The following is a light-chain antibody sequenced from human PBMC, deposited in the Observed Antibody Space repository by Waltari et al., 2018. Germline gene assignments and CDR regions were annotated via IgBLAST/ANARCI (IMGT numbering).Light chain of an antibody. Sequence: SYVVTQPPSVSVAPGETATITCGGDNFGTYSVHWYQQKAGQAPALLIFYDRDRPSGIPDRFSGSNSGNTATLTISRVQAGDEARYYCHVWHPHVDPGVFGTGTEVTVL. CDR3: HVWHPHVDPGV. CDR2: YDR. J-gene: IGLJ1*01. V-gene: IGLV3-21*04. CDR1: NFGTYS.